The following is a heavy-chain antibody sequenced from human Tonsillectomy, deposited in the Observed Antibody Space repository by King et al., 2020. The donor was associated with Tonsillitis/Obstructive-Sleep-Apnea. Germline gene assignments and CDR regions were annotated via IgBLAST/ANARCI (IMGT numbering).Heavy chain of an antibody. CDR2: ISTSSSYI. J-gene: IGHJ3*02. V-gene: IGHV3-21*01. CDR3: ARDSDDAFDI. Sequence: QLVQSGGGLVKPGGSLRLSCAASGFTFSSYSMNWVRQAPGKGLEWVSSISTSSSYIYYADSVKGRFTISRDNAKNSLDLQMNSLRAEDTAVYYCARDSDDAFDIWGLGTMVTVSS. CDR1: GFTFSSYS.